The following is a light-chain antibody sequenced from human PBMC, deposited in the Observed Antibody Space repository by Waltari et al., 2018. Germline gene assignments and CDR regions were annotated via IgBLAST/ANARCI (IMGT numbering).Light chain of an antibody. Sequence: QSALTQPASVSGSPGQSISISCTGTNSDIGAYYYVSWYQQYAGKAPKLIIFDVIKRPLGVSNRCAGSKAGNTASLTSAGLQTEDEADYYCKSYTTNKTMLFGGGTKLTVL. V-gene: IGLV2-14*03. CDR3: KSYTTNKTML. CDR2: DVI. CDR1: NSDIGAYYY. J-gene: IGLJ2*01.